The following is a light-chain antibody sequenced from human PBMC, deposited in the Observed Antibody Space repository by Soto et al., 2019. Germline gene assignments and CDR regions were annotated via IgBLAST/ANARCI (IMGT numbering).Light chain of an antibody. CDR3: QQYDNLPPFT. Sequence: DIQMTQSPSSLSASVGDRVTITCQASQDISNYLNCYQQKPGKAPKLLIYDASNLETGVPSRFSKSGSGTDFTFTISILQTEVIATYYCQQYDNLPPFTFGQGTKLEIK. V-gene: IGKV1-33*01. CDR2: DAS. CDR1: QDISNY. J-gene: IGKJ2*01.